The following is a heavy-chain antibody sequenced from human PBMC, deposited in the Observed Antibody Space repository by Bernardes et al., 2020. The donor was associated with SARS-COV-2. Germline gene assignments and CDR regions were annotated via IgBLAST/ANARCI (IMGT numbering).Heavy chain of an antibody. CDR1: GFTFSDYG. J-gene: IGHJ4*02. CDR3: AKDNNGDYAIDY. V-gene: IGHV3-30*18. Sequence: GGSLRLSCAASGFTFSDYGMHWVRQAPGKGLEWVAMISYATSNKYYADSVKGRFTISRDNSKNTLFLQVNSLRTEDTALDYCAKDNNGDYAIDYWGQGTLVTVSS. D-gene: IGHD4-17*01. CDR2: ISYATSNK.